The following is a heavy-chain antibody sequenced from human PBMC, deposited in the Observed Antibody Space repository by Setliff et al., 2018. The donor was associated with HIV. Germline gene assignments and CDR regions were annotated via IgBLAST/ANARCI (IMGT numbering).Heavy chain of an antibody. CDR3: ALLWPFDY. J-gene: IGHJ4*02. D-gene: IGHD3-10*01. CDR2: IKQDESEK. CDR1: GFIFSKSC. Sequence: LRLSCAASGFIFSKSCMSWVRQAPGKGLEWVATIKQDESEKYYVDSVKGRFTISRDNAENSLSLQMNSLRGEDTAVYYCALLWPFDYWGQGALVTVSS. V-gene: IGHV3-7*03.